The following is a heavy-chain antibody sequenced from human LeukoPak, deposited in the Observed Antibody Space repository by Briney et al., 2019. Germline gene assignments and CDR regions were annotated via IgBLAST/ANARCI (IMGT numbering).Heavy chain of an antibody. CDR2: INPSGGNT. D-gene: IGHD1-26*01. J-gene: IGHJ5*02. CDR1: GYSFTSYN. Sequence: ASVKVSCKTSGYSFTSYNLHWVRQAPGQRLEWMGIINPSGGNTNYAQKFQGRVTMTRDMSTSTDYMELSSLRSEDMAIYYCARDNSVGDNAWWFDPWGQGTLVTVSS. V-gene: IGHV1-46*01. CDR3: ARDNSVGDNAWWFDP.